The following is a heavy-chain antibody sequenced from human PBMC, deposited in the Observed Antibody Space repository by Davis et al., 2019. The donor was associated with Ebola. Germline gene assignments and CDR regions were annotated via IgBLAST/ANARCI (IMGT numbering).Heavy chain of an antibody. D-gene: IGHD3-22*01. J-gene: IGHJ4*02. Sequence: GESLKISCAASGFTFSRYSMNWVRQAPGKGLEWVSSISSSSSYIYYADSVKVRFTISRDNAKNSLYLQMNSLRAEDTAVYYCARVDVDSSGYFDYWGQGTLVTVSS. V-gene: IGHV3-21*01. CDR3: ARVDVDSSGYFDY. CDR1: GFTFSRYS. CDR2: ISSSSSYI.